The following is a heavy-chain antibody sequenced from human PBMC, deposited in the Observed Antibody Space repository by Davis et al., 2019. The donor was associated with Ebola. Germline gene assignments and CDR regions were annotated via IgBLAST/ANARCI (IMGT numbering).Heavy chain of an antibody. Sequence: GESLKISCAASGFTFSDYYMSWIRQAPGKGLEWVSYISSSGSTIYYADSVKGRFTISRDNAKNSLYLQMNSLRAEDTAVYYCARDQGLQYREYFDYWGQGTLVTVSS. CDR2: ISSSGSTI. CDR3: ARDQGLQYREYFDY. V-gene: IGHV3-11*01. D-gene: IGHD2/OR15-2a*01. J-gene: IGHJ4*02. CDR1: GFTFSDYY.